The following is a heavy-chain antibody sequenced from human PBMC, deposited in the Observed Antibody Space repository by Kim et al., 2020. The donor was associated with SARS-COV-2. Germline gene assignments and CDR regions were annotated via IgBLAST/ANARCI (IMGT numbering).Heavy chain of an antibody. CDR1: GGSISSSSYY. V-gene: IGHV4-39*01. CDR3: ARLPASSGLVVTPFDY. J-gene: IGHJ4*02. Sequence: SETLSLTCTVSGGSISSSSYYWGWIRQPPGKGLEWIGSIYYSGSTYYNPSFKSRVTISVDTSKNQFSLKLSSVTAADTAVYYCARLPASSGLVVTPFDYWGQGTLVTVSS. D-gene: IGHD3-22*01. CDR2: IYYSGST.